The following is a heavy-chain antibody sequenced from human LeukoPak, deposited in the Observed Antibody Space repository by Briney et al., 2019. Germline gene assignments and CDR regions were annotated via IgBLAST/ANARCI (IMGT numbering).Heavy chain of an antibody. J-gene: IGHJ3*02. V-gene: IGHV4-34*01. CDR1: GGSFSGYY. Sequence: SETLSLACAVYGGSFSGYYWSWIRQPPGKGLEWIGEINHSGSTNYNPSLKSRVTTSVDTSKNQFSLKLSSVTAADTAVYYCARVGPSAFDIWGQGTMVTVSS. CDR2: INHSGST. CDR3: ARVGPSAFDI.